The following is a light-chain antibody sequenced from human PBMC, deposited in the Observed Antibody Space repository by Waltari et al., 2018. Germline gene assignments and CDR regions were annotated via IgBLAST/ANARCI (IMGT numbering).Light chain of an antibody. J-gene: IGKJ5*01. CDR1: QRIYDN. Sequence: EVVMTQDPATLSVSPGERATLSCRSSQRIYDNLAWYQHKPGQAPSLLIYRASSRATGIPARFSGRGSGTEFTLTISSLQSEDSAIYYCQQYNRWPPITFGQGTRLEIK. CDR3: QQYNRWPPIT. CDR2: RAS. V-gene: IGKV3-15*01.